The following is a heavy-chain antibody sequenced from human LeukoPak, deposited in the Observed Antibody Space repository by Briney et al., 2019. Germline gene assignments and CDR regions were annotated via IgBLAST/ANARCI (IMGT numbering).Heavy chain of an antibody. CDR1: GGSISSSSYY. CDR2: IHYSGST. J-gene: IGHJ4*02. V-gene: IGHV4-39*07. D-gene: IGHD3-9*01. CDR3: ARGYDNFAY. Sequence: SETLSLTCAVSGGSISSSSYYWGWIRQPPGKGLEWIGTIHYSGSTYYNPSLKSRVTISVDTSQNQFSLKLSSVTAADTAVYYCARGYDNFAYWGQGTLVTVSS.